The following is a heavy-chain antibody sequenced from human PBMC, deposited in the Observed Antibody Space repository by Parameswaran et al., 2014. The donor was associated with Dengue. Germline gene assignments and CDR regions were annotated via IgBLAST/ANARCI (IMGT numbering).Heavy chain of an antibody. CDR2: IDWDDDK. CDR3: ARTRSLSGSYRAFDI. Sequence: VRQAPGKALEWLALIDWDDDKYYSTFLKTRLTISKDTSKNQVVLTMTNMDPVDTATYYCARTRSLSGSYRAFDIWGQGTMVTVSS. V-gene: IGHV2-70*18. J-gene: IGHJ3*02. D-gene: IGHD1-26*01.